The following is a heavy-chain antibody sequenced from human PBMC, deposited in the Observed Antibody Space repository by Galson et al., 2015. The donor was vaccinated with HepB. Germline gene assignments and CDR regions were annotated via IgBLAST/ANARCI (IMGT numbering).Heavy chain of an antibody. CDR3: ARDLTVTTPFDY. D-gene: IGHD4-17*01. J-gene: IGHJ4*02. V-gene: IGHV3-48*03. CDR1: GVTFSSYE. Sequence: SLRLSGAASGVTFSSYEMNWFRQAPGKGLEWVSYISSSGSTIYYADSVKGRFTISRDNAKNSLYLQMNSLRAEDTAVYYCARDLTVTTPFDYWGQGTLVTVSS. CDR2: ISSSGSTI.